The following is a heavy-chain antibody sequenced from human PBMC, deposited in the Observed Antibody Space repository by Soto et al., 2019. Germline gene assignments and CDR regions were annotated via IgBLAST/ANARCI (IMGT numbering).Heavy chain of an antibody. J-gene: IGHJ4*02. V-gene: IGHV3-72*01. D-gene: IGHD6-19*01. CDR3: AREDGWLDY. CDR1: GFTFSDHY. Sequence: EVQLVESGGGLVQPGGSLRLSCAASGFTFSDHYMDWVRQAPGKGLEWVGRTRNKANSYTTEYAASVKGRFTISRDDSKNSLYLQMNSLKTEDTAVYYCAREDGWLDYWGQGTLVTVSS. CDR2: TRNKANSYTT.